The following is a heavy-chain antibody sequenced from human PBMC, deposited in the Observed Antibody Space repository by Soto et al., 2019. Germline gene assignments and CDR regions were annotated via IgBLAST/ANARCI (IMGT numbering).Heavy chain of an antibody. Sequence: QVQLVESGGGMVQPGRSLRLSCAASGFTFSSYAMHWVRQAPGKGLEWVAVISYDGSNKYYADSVKGRFTISRDNSKNTLYLQMNSLRAEDTAVYYCARDEDSSSTYLSDYWGQGTLVNVSS. CDR2: ISYDGSNK. CDR3: ARDEDSSSTYLSDY. D-gene: IGHD6-6*01. CDR1: GFTFSSYA. J-gene: IGHJ4*02. V-gene: IGHV3-30-3*01.